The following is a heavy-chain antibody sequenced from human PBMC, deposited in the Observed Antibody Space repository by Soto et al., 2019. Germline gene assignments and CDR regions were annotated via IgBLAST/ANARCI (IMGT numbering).Heavy chain of an antibody. D-gene: IGHD6-13*01. V-gene: IGHV3-23*01. J-gene: IGHJ4*02. CDR3: AKDLEGSSRRFDY. CDR2: ISGSGGST. CDR1: GFTFSSYA. Sequence: QTGGSLRLSCAASGFTFSSYAMSWVRQAPGKGLEWVSAISGSGGSTYYADSVKGRFTISRDNSKNTLYLQMNSLRAEDTAVYYCAKDLEGSSRRFDYWGQGTLVTVSS.